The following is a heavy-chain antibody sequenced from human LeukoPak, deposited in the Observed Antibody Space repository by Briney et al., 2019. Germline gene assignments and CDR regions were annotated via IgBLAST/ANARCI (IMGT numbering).Heavy chain of an antibody. CDR1: GFTFSSYG. V-gene: IGHV3-33*01. CDR2: IWYDGSNK. D-gene: IGHD6-19*01. CDR3: ARARFIAVPFDY. J-gene: IGHJ4*02. Sequence: PGGSLRLSCAASGFTFSSYGMHWVRQAPGKGLEWAAAIWYDGSNKYYADSVKGRFTISRDNSKNTLYLQMNSLRAEDTAVYYCARARFIAVPFDYWGQGTLVTVSS.